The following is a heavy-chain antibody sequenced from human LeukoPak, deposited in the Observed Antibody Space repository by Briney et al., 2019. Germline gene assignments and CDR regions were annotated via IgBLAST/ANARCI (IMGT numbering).Heavy chain of an antibody. V-gene: IGHV3-30*04. Sequence: GGSLRLSCAASGFTFSSYAMHWVRQAPGKWLEWVAVISYDGSNKYYADSVKGRFTISRDNSKNTLYLQMNSLRAEDTAVYYCARSRSWSDWGQGTLVTVSS. CDR3: ARSRSWSD. D-gene: IGHD6-13*01. CDR2: ISYDGSNK. CDR1: GFTFSSYA. J-gene: IGHJ4*02.